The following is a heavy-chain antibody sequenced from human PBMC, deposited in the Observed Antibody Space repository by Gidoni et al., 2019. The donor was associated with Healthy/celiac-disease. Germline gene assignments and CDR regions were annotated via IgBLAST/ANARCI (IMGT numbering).Heavy chain of an antibody. D-gene: IGHD3-3*01. CDR2: ISAYNGNT. V-gene: IGHV1-18*01. J-gene: IGHJ3*02. CDR1: GSTFTSYG. CDR3: ARDPPLLRFLEWFPPSYDAFDI. Sequence: QVQLVQSGAEVKKPGASVKVSCKASGSTFTSYGISWVRQAPGQGLEWMGWISAYNGNTNYAQKLQGRVTMTTDTSTSTAYMELRSLRSDDTAVYYCARDPPLLRFLEWFPPSYDAFDIWGQGTMVTVSS.